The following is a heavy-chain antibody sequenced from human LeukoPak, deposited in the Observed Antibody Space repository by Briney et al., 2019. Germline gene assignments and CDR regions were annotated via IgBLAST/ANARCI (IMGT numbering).Heavy chain of an antibody. V-gene: IGHV3-13*05. D-gene: IGHD2-2*01. J-gene: IGHJ3*02. CDR2: ISTAGDP. Sequence: PGGSLRLSCTASGFTFSSYDTHWVRQDKGKGLEWVSAISTAGDPYYLGSVKGRFTISRENAKNSFYLQMNSLRAGDTAVYYCAGQARPGSAEGAFGIWGQGTMVTVSS. CDR1: GFTFSSYD. CDR3: AGQARPGSAEGAFGI.